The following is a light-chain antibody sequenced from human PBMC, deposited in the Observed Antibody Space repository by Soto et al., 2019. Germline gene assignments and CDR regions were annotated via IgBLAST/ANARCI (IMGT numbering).Light chain of an antibody. CDR1: QSVGGT. J-gene: IGKJ4*01. CDR2: GAS. V-gene: IGKV3-15*01. CDR3: QQYHDWPPLT. Sequence: EILLTQSTATLSVSPGERATLSCRASQSVGGTLAWYQQKPGQAPRLLIYGASTRAPGVPARFSGSGSGTEFTLTISSLQSEDLAVSYYQQYHDWPPLTFGGGTKVEIK.